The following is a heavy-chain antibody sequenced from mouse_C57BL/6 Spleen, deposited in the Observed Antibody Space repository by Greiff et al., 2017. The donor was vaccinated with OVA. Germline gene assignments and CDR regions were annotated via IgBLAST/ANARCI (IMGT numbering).Heavy chain of an antibody. CDR3: ARSDYYGIDY. Sequence: QVQLKESGPELVKPGASVKISCKASGYAFSSSWMNWVKQRPGKGLEWIGRIYPGDGDTNYNGKFKGKATLTADKSSSTAYMQLSSLTSEDSAVYFCARSDYYGIDYWGQGTTLTVSS. J-gene: IGHJ2*01. V-gene: IGHV1-82*01. CDR1: GYAFSSSW. D-gene: IGHD1-1*01. CDR2: IYPGDGDT.